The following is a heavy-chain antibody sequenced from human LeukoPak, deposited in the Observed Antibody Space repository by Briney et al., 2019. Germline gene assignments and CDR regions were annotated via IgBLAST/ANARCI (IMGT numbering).Heavy chain of an antibody. V-gene: IGHV4-61*02. J-gene: IGHJ6*03. Sequence: SETLSLTCTVSGGSISSGRYYWGWVRQPAGRGLEWLGRIYTSGRTNKKPSLKSRVTISVDTSKNQFSLKLSSVTAADTAVYYCARGTYCSSTSCPSSPNYYYYYMDVWGKGTTVTVSS. CDR2: IYTSGRT. D-gene: IGHD2-2*01. CDR3: ARGTYCSSTSCPSSPNYYYYYMDV. CDR1: GGSISSGRYY.